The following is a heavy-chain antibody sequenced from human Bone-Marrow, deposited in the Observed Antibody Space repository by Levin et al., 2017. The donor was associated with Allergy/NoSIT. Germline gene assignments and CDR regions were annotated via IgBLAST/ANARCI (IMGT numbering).Heavy chain of an antibody. J-gene: IGHJ4*02. Sequence: GESLKISCAASGFTFSNAWMSWVRQAPGKGLEWVGRIKSKTDGGTTDYAAPVKGRFTISRDDSKNTLYLQMNSLKTEDTAVYYCTTGYDYVWGSYRPGDDARYWGQGTLVTVSS. CDR3: TTGYDYVWGSYRPGDDARY. CDR1: GFTFSNAW. CDR2: IKSKTDGGTT. V-gene: IGHV3-15*01. D-gene: IGHD3-16*02.